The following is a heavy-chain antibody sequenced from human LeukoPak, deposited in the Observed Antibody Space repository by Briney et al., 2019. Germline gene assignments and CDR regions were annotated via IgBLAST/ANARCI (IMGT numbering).Heavy chain of an antibody. CDR2: IIPIFGTA. V-gene: IGHV1-69*13. Sequence: ASVKVSCKASGGTFSSYAISWVRQAPGQGLEWMGGIIPIFGTANYAQKFQGRVTITADESTSTAYMELSSLGSEDTAVYYCARATHGYSSGWYAYWGQGTLVTVSS. CDR3: ARATHGYSSGWYAY. J-gene: IGHJ4*02. D-gene: IGHD6-19*01. CDR1: GGTFSSYA.